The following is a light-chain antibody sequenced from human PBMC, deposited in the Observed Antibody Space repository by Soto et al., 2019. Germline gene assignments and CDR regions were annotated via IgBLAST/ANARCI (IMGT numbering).Light chain of an antibody. V-gene: IGKV1-39*01. J-gene: IGKJ3*01. CDR1: QSISNS. Sequence: DIQMTQSPSSLSASVGDRVTITCRASQSISNSLNWYQHKPGKAPKLLICAASTLQSGVPSRFSCSGSGTDFTLTISSLQPEDFATYFCQQSHNTPFTFGPGTNVDIE. CDR2: AAS. CDR3: QQSHNTPFT.